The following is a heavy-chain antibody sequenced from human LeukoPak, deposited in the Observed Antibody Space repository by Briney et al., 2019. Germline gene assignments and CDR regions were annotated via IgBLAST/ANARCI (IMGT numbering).Heavy chain of an antibody. CDR3: ASVYSSSSLEVDYYYYYMDV. J-gene: IGHJ6*03. V-gene: IGHV4-39*07. CDR2: IYYSGST. CDR1: GGSISSSSYY. Sequence: SETLSLTCTVSGGSISSSSYYWGWIRQPPGKGLEWIRSIYYSGSTYYNPSLKSRVTISVDTSKNQFSLKLSSVTAADTAVYYCASVYSSSSLEVDYYYYYMDVWGKGTTVTVSS. D-gene: IGHD6-6*01.